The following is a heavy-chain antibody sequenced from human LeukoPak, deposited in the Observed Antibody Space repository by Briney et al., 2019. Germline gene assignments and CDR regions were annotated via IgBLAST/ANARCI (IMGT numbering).Heavy chain of an antibody. J-gene: IGHJ4*02. D-gene: IGHD2-21*01. CDR1: GSIFTSYW. V-gene: IGHV5-51*01. CDR2: IYPGDSDT. CDR3: ARIVVTRIDY. Sequence: GESLQISFQGSGSIFTSYWIGWVRQVPGKGVEWMGIIYPGDSDTRYSPSFQGQVTISADKSISTAYLQWSSLKASDTAMYYCARIVVTRIDYWGQGTLVTVSS.